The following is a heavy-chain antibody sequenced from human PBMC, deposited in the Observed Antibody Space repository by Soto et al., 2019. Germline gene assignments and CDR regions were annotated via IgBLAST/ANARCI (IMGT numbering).Heavy chain of an antibody. D-gene: IGHD1-7*01. Sequence: ASVKVSCKASGYTFTGYYMHWLRQAPGQGLEWMGWINPNSGGTNYAQKFQGWVTMTRDTSISTAYMELSRLRSDDTAVYYCARASGTTAYYYYGMDVWGQGTTVTVSS. CDR2: INPNSGGT. J-gene: IGHJ6*02. CDR1: GYTFTGYY. CDR3: ARASGTTAYYYYGMDV. V-gene: IGHV1-2*04.